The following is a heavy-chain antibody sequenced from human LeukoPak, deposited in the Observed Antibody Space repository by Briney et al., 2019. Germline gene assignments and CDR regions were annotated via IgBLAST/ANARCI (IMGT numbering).Heavy chain of an antibody. CDR1: GFTFSGYA. V-gene: IGHV3-23*01. Sequence: GGSLRLSCAASGFTFSGYAMTWVRQSPGKGLEWVSTITGGGGSTYYADSVKGRFTISRDNFKDTLHLQMHSLSAADTAVYFCARYYFDSSGRYFDYWGQGTLVTVSS. CDR3: ARYYFDSSGRYFDY. CDR2: ITGGGGST. D-gene: IGHD3-22*01. J-gene: IGHJ4*02.